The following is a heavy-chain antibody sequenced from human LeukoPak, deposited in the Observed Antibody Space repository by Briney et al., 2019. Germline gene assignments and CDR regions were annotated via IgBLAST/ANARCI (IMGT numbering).Heavy chain of an antibody. V-gene: IGHV3-30*02. CDR3: AKDRGITMIPSSEYFQH. J-gene: IGHJ1*01. Sequence: GGSLRLSCAASGFTFSSYMMTWVRQAPGKGLEWVAFIRYDGSNKYYADSVKGRFTISRDNSKNTLYLQMNSLRAEDTAVYYCAKDRGITMIPSSEYFQHWGQGTLVTVSS. CDR1: GFTFSSYM. CDR2: IRYDGSNK. D-gene: IGHD3-22*01.